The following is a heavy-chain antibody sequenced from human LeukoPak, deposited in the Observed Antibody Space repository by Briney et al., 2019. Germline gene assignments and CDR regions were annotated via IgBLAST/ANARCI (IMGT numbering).Heavy chain of an antibody. CDR3: ARDRNWNDVPYYYYMDV. D-gene: IGHD1-1*01. J-gene: IGHJ6*03. CDR1: GFIFDDYG. Sequence: GGSLRLSCAASGFIFDDYGMNWVRQAPGKGLEWVSYISSSSSAIYYADSVKGRFTISRDNAKNSLYLQMNSLRAEDTAVYYCARDRNWNDVPYYYYMDVWGKGTTVTVSS. V-gene: IGHV3-48*01. CDR2: ISSSSSAI.